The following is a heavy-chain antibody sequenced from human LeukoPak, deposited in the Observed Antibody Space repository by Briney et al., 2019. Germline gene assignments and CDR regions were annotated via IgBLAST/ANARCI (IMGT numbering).Heavy chain of an antibody. CDR3: ARGTVLWIAAAYYFDY. V-gene: IGHV4-34*01. D-gene: IGHD6-6*01. CDR2: INHSGST. Sequence: SETLSLTCAVYGGSFSGYYWSWIRQPPGKSLDLMGEINHSGSTNYNPALKGRVTIPVDTSTNQSSLKLSSVPAAVTAVYYCARGTVLWIAAAYYFDYWGQGNLVTVSS. CDR1: GGSFSGYY. J-gene: IGHJ4*02.